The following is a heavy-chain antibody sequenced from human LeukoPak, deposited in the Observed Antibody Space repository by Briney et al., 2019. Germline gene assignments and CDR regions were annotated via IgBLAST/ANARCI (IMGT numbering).Heavy chain of an antibody. Sequence: PGGSLRLSCAASGFTFSSYGMHWVRQAPGKGLEWVAVISYDGSNKYYADSVKGRFTISRDNSKNTLYLQMNSLRAEDTAVYYCARDPPYDILTGHPFPHSYYYGMDVWGQGTTVTVSS. CDR3: ARDPPYDILTGHPFPHSYYYGMDV. V-gene: IGHV3-30*03. J-gene: IGHJ6*02. D-gene: IGHD3-9*01. CDR1: GFTFSSYG. CDR2: ISYDGSNK.